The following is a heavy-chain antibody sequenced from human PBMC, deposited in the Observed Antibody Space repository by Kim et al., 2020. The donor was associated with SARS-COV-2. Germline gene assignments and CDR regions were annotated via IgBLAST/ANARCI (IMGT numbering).Heavy chain of an antibody. CDR2: IYYSGST. Sequence: SETLSLTCTVSGGSISSSSYYWGWIRQPPGKGLEWIGSIYYSGSTYYNPSLKSRVTISVDTSKNQFSLKLSSVTAADTAVYYCARVSIVVVPAATEVHFDYWGQGTLVTVSS. CDR1: GGSISSSSYY. V-gene: IGHV4-39*01. CDR3: ARVSIVVVPAATEVHFDY. D-gene: IGHD2-2*01. J-gene: IGHJ4*02.